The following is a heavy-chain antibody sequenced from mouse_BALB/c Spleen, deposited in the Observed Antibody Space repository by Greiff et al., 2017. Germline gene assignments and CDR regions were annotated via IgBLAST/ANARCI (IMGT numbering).Heavy chain of an antibody. V-gene: IGHV6-6*02. J-gene: IGHJ4*01. Sequence: EVQVVESGGGLVQPGGSMKLSCVASGFTFSSYWMSWVRQSPEKGLEWVAEIRLKSDNYATHYAESVKGKFTISRDDSKSRLYLQMNSLRAEDTGIYYCTAYYAMDYWGQGTSVTVSS. CDR3: TAYYAMDY. CDR1: GFTFSSYW. CDR2: IRLKSDNYAT.